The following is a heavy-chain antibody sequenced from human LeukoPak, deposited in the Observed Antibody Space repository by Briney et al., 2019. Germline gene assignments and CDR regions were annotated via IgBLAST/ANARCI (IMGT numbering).Heavy chain of an antibody. CDR3: ARGRGYSSSRYYYYYYMDV. CDR2: VNHIVST. D-gene: IGHD6-13*01. J-gene: IGHJ6*03. V-gene: IGHV4-34*01. CDR1: GGSLSSYY. Sequence: SETLSLTCMVSGGSLSSYYWSWIRPPPRRGVGWGGEVNHIVSTNYNPSPKRRATISVDTSKNQVSLKLSSVTAADTAVYYCARGRGYSSSRYYYYYYMDVWGKGTTVTVSS.